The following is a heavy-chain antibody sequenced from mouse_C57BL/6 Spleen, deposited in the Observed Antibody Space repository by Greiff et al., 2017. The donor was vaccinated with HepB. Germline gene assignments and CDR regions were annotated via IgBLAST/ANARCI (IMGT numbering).Heavy chain of an antibody. J-gene: IGHJ2*01. CDR2: IDPSDSET. D-gene: IGHD1-1*01. CDR3: ARSLVYGSFDY. Sequence: QVQLQQPGAELVRPGSSVKLSCKASGYTFTSYWMHWVKQRPIQGLEWIGNIDPSDSETHYNQKFKDKATLTVDKSSSTAYMQLSSLTSEDSAVYYCARSLVYGSFDYWGQGTTLTVSS. V-gene: IGHV1-52*01. CDR1: GYTFTSYW.